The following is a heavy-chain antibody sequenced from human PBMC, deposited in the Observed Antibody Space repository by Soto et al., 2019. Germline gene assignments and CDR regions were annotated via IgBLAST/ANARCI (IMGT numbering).Heavy chain of an antibody. CDR3: AKASSTSYAYYYYYMDV. CDR2: ISYDGSNK. D-gene: IGHD2-2*01. Sequence: QVQLVESGGGVVQPGRSLRLSCAASGCTFSSYGMHWVRQAPGKGLEWGAVISYDGSNKYYADSVKGRFTISRDNSKNTLYRQMNSLRAEDTAVYYCAKASSTSYAYYYYYMDVWGKGTTVTVSS. J-gene: IGHJ6*03. CDR1: GCTFSSYG. V-gene: IGHV3-30*18.